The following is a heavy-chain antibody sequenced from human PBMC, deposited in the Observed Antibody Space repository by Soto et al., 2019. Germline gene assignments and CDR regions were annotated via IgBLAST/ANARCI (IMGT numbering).Heavy chain of an antibody. V-gene: IGHV4-39*02. Sequence: SETLSLTCTVSGGSISSSSYYWGWIRQPPGKGLEWIGSIYYSGSTYYNPSLKSRVTISVDTSKNQFSLKLSSVTAADTAVYYCARERGYCSGGSCRVDYWGQGTLVTVSS. CDR2: IYYSGST. CDR1: GGSISSSSYY. D-gene: IGHD2-15*01. CDR3: ARERGYCSGGSCRVDY. J-gene: IGHJ4*02.